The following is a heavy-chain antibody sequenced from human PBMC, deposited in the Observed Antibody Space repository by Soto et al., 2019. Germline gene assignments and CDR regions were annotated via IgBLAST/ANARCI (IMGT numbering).Heavy chain of an antibody. V-gene: IGHV3-48*03. J-gene: IGHJ3*01. CDR1: GFTFSSSE. Sequence: PGGSLRLSCAISGFTFSSSEMYWVRQAPGKGLEWISYIHPSGQPIFYADSVEGRFTISRDNANNSVFLQMNSLRAEDTAVYYCARRASRWGQGTMVTVSS. CDR3: ARRASR. CDR2: IHPSGQPI. D-gene: IGHD1-26*01.